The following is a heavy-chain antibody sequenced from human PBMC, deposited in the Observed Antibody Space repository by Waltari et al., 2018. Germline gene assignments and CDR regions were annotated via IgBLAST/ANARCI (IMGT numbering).Heavy chain of an antibody. D-gene: IGHD2-2*01. CDR3: AAPHSTSWYVSDY. CDR2: INGDESTT. J-gene: IGHJ4*02. Sequence: EVQLVESGGGLVQPGGSLRLSCAASGPSFRTYWMHWVRQGPGKGLVWVSRINGDESTTNYADSVKGRFTISRDNAKNTLYLQMNSLRAEDTAVYYCAAPHSTSWYVSDYWGQGALVTVSS. V-gene: IGHV3-74*01. CDR1: GPSFRTYW.